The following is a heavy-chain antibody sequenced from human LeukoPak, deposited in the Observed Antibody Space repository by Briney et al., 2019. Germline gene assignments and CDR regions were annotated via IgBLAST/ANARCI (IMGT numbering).Heavy chain of an antibody. CDR1: GGSISSGSYY. J-gene: IGHJ5*02. D-gene: IGHD3-9*01. V-gene: IGHV4-61*02. CDR3: ARDIGKYYDILTGYSTNWFDP. CDR2: IHTSGST. Sequence: SETLSLTCTVSGGSISSGSYYWSWIRQPAGKGLEWIGRIHTSGSTNYNPSLKSRVTISVDTSKNQFPLKLSSVTAADTAVYYCARDIGKYYDILTGYSTNWFDPWGQGTLVTVSS.